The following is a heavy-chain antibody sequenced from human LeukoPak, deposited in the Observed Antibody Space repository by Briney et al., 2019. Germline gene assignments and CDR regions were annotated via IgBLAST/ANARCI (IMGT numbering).Heavy chain of an antibody. CDR1: GGSISSYY. Sequence: SETLSLTCTVSGGSISSYYWSWIRQPPGKGLEWIGYIYYSGSTNYNPSLKSRVTISVDTSKNQFSLKLSSVTAADTAIYYCAREMGTAFDNWGQGSLVTVSS. V-gene: IGHV4-59*01. D-gene: IGHD5-24*01. CDR3: AREMGTAFDN. CDR2: IYYSGST. J-gene: IGHJ4*02.